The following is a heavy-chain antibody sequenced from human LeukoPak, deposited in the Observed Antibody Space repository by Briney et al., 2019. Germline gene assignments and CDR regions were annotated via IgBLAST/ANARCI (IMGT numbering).Heavy chain of an antibody. J-gene: IGHJ6*03. CDR2: INPSGGST. D-gene: IGHD5-18*01. CDR1: GYTFTSYY. Sequence: GASVKVSCKASGYTFTSYYMHWVRQAPGQGLEWMGIINPSGGSTSYAQKFQGRVTMTRDTSTSTVYMELSSLRSEDTAVYYCATGLYSYGGNYYYYYMDVWGKGTTVTVSS. V-gene: IGHV1-46*01. CDR3: ATGLYSYGGNYYYYYMDV.